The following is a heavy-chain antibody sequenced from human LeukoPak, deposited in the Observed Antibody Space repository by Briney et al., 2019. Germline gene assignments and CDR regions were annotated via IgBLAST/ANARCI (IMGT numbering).Heavy chain of an antibody. D-gene: IGHD2-15*01. Sequence: GGSLRLSCAASGFTFSSYAMSWVRQAPGKGLEWVSAISGSGGSTYYADSVKGRFTISRDNSKNTLYLQMNSLRAEDTAFYYCARGYCSGGSCLAFDYWGQGTLVTVSS. CDR2: ISGSGGST. J-gene: IGHJ4*02. CDR1: GFTFSSYA. V-gene: IGHV3-23*01. CDR3: ARGYCSGGSCLAFDY.